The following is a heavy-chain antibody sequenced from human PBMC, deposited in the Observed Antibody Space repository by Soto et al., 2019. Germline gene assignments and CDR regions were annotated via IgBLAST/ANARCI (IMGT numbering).Heavy chain of an antibody. CDR3: ARLGEVAALYYYGMDV. V-gene: IGHV5-51*01. Sequence: GESLKISCKGSGYSFTGYWIGWVRQMPGKGLEWMGIIYPGDSDTRYSPSFQGQVTISADKSISTAYLQWSSLKASDTAMYYCARLGEVAALYYYGMDVWGQGTTVTVSS. CDR1: GYSFTGYW. CDR2: IYPGDSDT. J-gene: IGHJ6*02. D-gene: IGHD6-6*01.